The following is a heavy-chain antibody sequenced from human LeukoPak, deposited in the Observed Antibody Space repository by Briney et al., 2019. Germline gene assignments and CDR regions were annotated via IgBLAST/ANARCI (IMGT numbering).Heavy chain of an antibody. CDR2: IYYSRST. CDR3: ARGDYRPIDFDY. V-gene: IGHV4-59*01. Sequence: KPSETLSLTCTVSGGSISSYYWSWIRQPPGKGLEWIGYIYYSRSTNYNPSLKSRVTISVDTSKNQFSPKLSSVTAADTAVYYCARGDYRPIDFDYWGQGTLVTVSS. J-gene: IGHJ4*02. CDR1: GGSISSYY. D-gene: IGHD3-10*01.